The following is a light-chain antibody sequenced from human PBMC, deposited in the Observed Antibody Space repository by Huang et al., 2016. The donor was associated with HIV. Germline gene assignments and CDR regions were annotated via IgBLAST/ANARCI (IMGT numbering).Light chain of an antibody. CDR3: QQRSTWPRSIT. Sequence: EIVLTQSPATLSLSPGERATVSCRASPNINDFLAWYQQTPGQPPRLLLYGASTRASGIPARFSGNGSGTDFTLMISSLEPEDFAIYDCQQRSTWPRSITFGQGTRLEI. CDR2: GAS. CDR1: PNINDF. J-gene: IGKJ5*01. V-gene: IGKV3-11*01.